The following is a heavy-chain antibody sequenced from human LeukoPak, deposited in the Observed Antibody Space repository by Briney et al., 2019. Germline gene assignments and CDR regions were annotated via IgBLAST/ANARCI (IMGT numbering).Heavy chain of an antibody. CDR2: SGDNT. CDR1: GFTFSSYA. V-gene: IGHV3-23*01. D-gene: IGHD3-22*01. J-gene: IGHJ3*02. CDR3: AKSWRYYDTSNYYAFDI. Sequence: GGSLRLSCVASGFTFSSYAMTWVRQAPGKGLEWVSSSGDNTRYADSVKGRFTMSRDNSKNTLDLQMNGLRAEDSAVYYCAKSWRYYDTSNYYAFDIWGQGTMVTVSS.